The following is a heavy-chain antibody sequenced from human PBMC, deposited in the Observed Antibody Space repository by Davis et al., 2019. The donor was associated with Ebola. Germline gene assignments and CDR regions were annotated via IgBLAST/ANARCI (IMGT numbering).Heavy chain of an antibody. CDR1: GFTFRTYV. J-gene: IGHJ4*02. V-gene: IGHV3-7*01. CDR2: IKEDGSEK. Sequence: GESLKISCAASGFTFRTYVLSWVRQAPGQGLEWVASIKEDGSEKYHVHSVEGRFTISRDNAKNSLYLQMNSLRAEDTAVYYCANLEWVNPDYWGQGVLVTVSS. CDR3: ANLEWVNPDY. D-gene: IGHD3-3*01.